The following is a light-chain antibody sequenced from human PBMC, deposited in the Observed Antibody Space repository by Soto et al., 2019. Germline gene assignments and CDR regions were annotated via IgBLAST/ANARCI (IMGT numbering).Light chain of an antibody. J-gene: IGLJ1*01. CDR3: AAWDDSLNGLV. V-gene: IGLV1-44*01. Sequence: QSVLTQPPSASGTPGQRVTISCSGSSSNIGSNTVNWYQQLPGTAPKLLIYNTNQRPSGVPDRFSGSKSGTSASLAISGLQSEDEDDYYCAAWDDSLNGLVFGTGTKLTVL. CDR1: SSNIGSNT. CDR2: NTN.